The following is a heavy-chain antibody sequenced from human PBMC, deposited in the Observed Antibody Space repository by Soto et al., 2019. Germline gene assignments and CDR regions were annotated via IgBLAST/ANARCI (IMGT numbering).Heavy chain of an antibody. CDR3: AKDEVRTPSLYAMDV. J-gene: IGHJ6*02. CDR2: ISYDGSNK. CDR1: GFSFSTYG. D-gene: IGHD3-10*01. V-gene: IGHV3-30*18. Sequence: HPGGSLRLSCAASGFSFSTYGMHWVRQAPGKGLEWVALISYDGSNKNYADSVKGRFTISRDNFKNTLYLQMNSLRVEDTAVYYCAKDEVRTPSLYAMDVWGQGTTVTVSS.